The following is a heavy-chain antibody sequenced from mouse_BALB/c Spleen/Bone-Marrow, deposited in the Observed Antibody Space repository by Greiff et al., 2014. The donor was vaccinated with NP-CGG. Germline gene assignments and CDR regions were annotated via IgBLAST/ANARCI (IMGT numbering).Heavy chain of an antibody. CDR2: IWAGGST. D-gene: IGHD4-1*02. CDR1: GFSFTNYG. Sequence: VKLQESGPGLVAPSQSLSITCTVSGFSFTNYGIHWVRQPPGKGLEWLGLIWAGGSTNYNSALMSRLSITKDNSKSQVFLKMNSLQTDDTAMYYCASTGAGAMDYWGQGTSVTVSS. CDR3: ASTGAGAMDY. V-gene: IGHV2-9*02. J-gene: IGHJ4*01.